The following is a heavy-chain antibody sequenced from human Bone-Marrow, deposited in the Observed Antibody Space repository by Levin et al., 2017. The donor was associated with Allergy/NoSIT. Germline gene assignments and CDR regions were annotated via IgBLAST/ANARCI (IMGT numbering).Heavy chain of an antibody. J-gene: IGHJ5*02. CDR3: ARDYDFWSGDFEGTWFDP. D-gene: IGHD3-3*01. V-gene: IGHV3-49*04. CDR1: GFPFGDYA. CDR2: IRSKAYEETT. Sequence: GGSLRLSCKGSGFPFGDYAISWVRQAPGKGLEWLGFIRSKAYEETTEYAASVKGRFTVSRENSKNIAYLQMNSLKVEDTGIYFCARDYDFWSGDFEGTWFDPWGQGTRVIVSS.